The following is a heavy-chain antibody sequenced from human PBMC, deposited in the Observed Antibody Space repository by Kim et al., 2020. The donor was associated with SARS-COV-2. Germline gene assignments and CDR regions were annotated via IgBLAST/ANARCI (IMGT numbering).Heavy chain of an antibody. Sequence: DSVTGRFTIPRDNSKNTLFLQMNSLRAENTAVYFCAKSGSGSYYSGRGYWGQGALVTVSS. D-gene: IGHD3-10*01. CDR3: AKSGSGSYYSGRGY. J-gene: IGHJ4*02. V-gene: IGHV3-23*02.